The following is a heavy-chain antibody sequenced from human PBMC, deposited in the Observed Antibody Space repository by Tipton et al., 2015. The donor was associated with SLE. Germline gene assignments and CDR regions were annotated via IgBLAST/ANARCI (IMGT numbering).Heavy chain of an antibody. J-gene: IGHJ6*02. CDR3: AKGSTPAAYGDHDYGMDV. V-gene: IGHV3-30*04. D-gene: IGHD4-17*01. CDR1: GFTFGSFA. Sequence: SLRLSCAASGFTFGSFAMHWVRQAPGKGLEWVAVTSFDGSNKYYADSVKGRFTISRDNSKNTLYLQMNSLRAEDTAVYYCAKGSTPAAYGDHDYGMDVWGQGTTVTVSS. CDR2: TSFDGSNK.